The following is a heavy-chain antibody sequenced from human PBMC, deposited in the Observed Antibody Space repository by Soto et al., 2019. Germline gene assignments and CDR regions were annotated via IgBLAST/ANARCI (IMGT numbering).Heavy chain of an antibody. CDR1: GFTFSSYG. CDR2: IWYDGSNN. V-gene: IGHV3-33*01. J-gene: IGHJ4*02. Sequence: GGSLRLSCAASGFTFSSYGMHWVRQAPGKGLEWVAVIWYDGSNNYYAESVKGRFTISRDNSKNTLYLQMNSLRAEDTAVYYCARDSHVGSGWQLTADYWGQGTLVTVSA. D-gene: IGHD6-19*01. CDR3: ARDSHVGSGWQLTADY.